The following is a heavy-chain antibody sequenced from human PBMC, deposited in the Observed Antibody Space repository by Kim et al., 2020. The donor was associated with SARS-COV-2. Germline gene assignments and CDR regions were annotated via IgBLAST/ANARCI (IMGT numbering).Heavy chain of an antibody. V-gene: IGHV3-53*01. CDR2: IYSGGST. CDR1: GFTVSSNY. D-gene: IGHD6-19*01. J-gene: IGHJ4*02. Sequence: GGSLRLSCAASGFTVSSNYMSWVRQAPGKGLEWVSVIYSGGSTYYADSVKGRFTISRDNSKNTLYLQMNSLRAEDTAVYYCARGVTGWTGNIDYWGQGTLVTVSS. CDR3: ARGVTGWTGNIDY.